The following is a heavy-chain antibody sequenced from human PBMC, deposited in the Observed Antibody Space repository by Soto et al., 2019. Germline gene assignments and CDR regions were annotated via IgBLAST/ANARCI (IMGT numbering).Heavy chain of an antibody. CDR2: IGNGGKTI. CDR3: ASGDYYYYGLDV. CDR1: GFIFSDYY. Sequence: GGSLRLSCVASGFIFSDYYMSWIRQAPGKGLEWLSHIGNGGKTIQYADSVKGRFTVSRDNAKSSLYLQMNSLRADDTAVYYCASGDYYYYGLDVWGQGATVTVSS. V-gene: IGHV3-11*01. J-gene: IGHJ6*02. D-gene: IGHD4-17*01.